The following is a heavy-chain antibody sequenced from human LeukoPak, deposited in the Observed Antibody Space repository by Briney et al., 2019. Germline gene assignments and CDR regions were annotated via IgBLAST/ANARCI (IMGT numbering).Heavy chain of an antibody. V-gene: IGHV3-23*01. Sequence: GGSLRLSCAASGFTFSSYAMSWVRQAPGKGLEWVSAISGSGGSTYYADSVKGRFTISRDNSKNTLYLQMNSLRAEDTAVYYCAKATGLLWFGELIDYGGQGPLVTVTS. D-gene: IGHD3-10*01. CDR2: ISGSGGST. CDR1: GFTFSSYA. CDR3: AKATGLLWFGELIDY. J-gene: IGHJ4*02.